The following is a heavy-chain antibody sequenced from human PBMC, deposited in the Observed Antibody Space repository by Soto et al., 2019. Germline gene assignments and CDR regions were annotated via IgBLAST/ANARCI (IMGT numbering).Heavy chain of an antibody. CDR2: IYPDDSDT. D-gene: IGHD2-2*01. V-gene: IGHV5-51*01. Sequence: GESLKISCKGSGYRFSNYWIGRGRQVPDKGLERMGIIYPDDSDTRYSRSFQGQVTISADKAISTAYLQWSSLKASDTAMYYCARHEADCSPTNCYSEIVDCWGQGTLVTVSS. CDR1: GYRFSNYW. CDR3: ARHEADCSPTNCYSEIVDC. J-gene: IGHJ4*02.